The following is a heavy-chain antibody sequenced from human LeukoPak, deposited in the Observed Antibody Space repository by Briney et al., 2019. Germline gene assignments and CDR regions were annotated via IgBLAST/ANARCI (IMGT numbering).Heavy chain of an antibody. CDR3: ARELVGGRWEPVEG. Sequence: SQTLSLTCAISGDSVSSNSATWNWIRQSPSRGLEWLGRTYYRSKWYNGYAVSVKSPMTINPDTSKNQFSLQLNSVTPEDTAVYYCARELVGGRWEPVEGWGQGTLVTVSS. CDR1: GDSVSSNSAT. CDR2: TYYRSKWYN. D-gene: IGHD2-8*02. J-gene: IGHJ4*02. V-gene: IGHV6-1*01.